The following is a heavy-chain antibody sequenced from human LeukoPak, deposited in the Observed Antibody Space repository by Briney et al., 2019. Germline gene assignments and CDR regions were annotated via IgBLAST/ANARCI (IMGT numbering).Heavy chain of an antibody. CDR1: GYAFVSYD. D-gene: IGHD1-14*01. CDR3: AGGPLAPLVGIDRRKDY. Sequence: ASVKVSCKASGYAFVSYDINWVRQAPGQGLEWMGWMNPDSENTDYARKFQGRVTMTSERSTRTAYMELTGLKTEDTGVYFCAGGPLAPLVGIDRRKDYWGQGTQVTVSS. CDR2: MNPDSENT. V-gene: IGHV1-8*01. J-gene: IGHJ4*02.